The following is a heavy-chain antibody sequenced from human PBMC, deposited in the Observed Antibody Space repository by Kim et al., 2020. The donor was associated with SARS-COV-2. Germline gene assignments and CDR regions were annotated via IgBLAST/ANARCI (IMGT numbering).Heavy chain of an antibody. CDR2: ITGSSENT. D-gene: IGHD1-1*01. Sequence: GGSLRLSCAASGFTFSTYAMTWVRQAPGKGLEWVSVITGSSENTYYADSVKGRFAISRDNSKNTLYLQMNSLRAEDTAVYFWVKWNPSIYGHFSYLGQGT. CDR1: GFTFSTYA. CDR3: VKWNPSIYGHFSY. J-gene: IGHJ4*02. V-gene: IGHV3-23*01.